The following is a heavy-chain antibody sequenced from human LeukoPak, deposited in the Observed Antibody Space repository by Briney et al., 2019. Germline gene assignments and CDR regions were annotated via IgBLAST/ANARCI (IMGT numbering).Heavy chain of an antibody. D-gene: IGHD6-19*01. CDR1: GGTFSSYA. J-gene: IGHJ4*02. CDR3: ASDGALAVAGTNDY. Sequence: ASVKVSCKASGGTFSSYAISWVRQAPGQGLEWMGRIIPVLDIANYAQKFQGRVTITADKSTSTAYMELSSLRSEDTAVYYCASDGALAVAGTNDYWGQGTLVTVSS. V-gene: IGHV1-69*04. CDR2: IIPVLDIA.